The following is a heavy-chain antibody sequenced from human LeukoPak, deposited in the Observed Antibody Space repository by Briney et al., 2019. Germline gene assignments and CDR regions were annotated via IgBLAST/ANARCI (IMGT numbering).Heavy chain of an antibody. CDR1: GASIASSSFY. CDR2: IYDSD. Sequence: PSETLSLTCTVSGASIASSSFYWSWLRQSPGKGLEFIGNIYDSDLYNPSLRSRVTISVDTSKNQFSLKLSSVTAEDTAVYYCARGKQWEDYWGQGTLVTVSS. D-gene: IGHD6-19*01. V-gene: IGHV4-39*07. CDR3: ARGKQWEDY. J-gene: IGHJ4*02.